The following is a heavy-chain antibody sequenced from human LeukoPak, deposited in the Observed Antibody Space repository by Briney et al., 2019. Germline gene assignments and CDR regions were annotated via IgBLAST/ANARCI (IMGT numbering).Heavy chain of an antibody. CDR1: GYSISSGYY. CDR3: AGDGSIRGYYYGMDV. J-gene: IGHJ6*02. CDR2: IYHSGST. Sequence: SETLSLTCTVSGYSISSGYYWGWIRQPPGKGLEWIGSIYHSGSTYYNPSLKSRVTISVDRSKNQFSLKLSSVTAADTAVYYCAGDGSIRGYYYGMDVWGQGTTVTVSS. V-gene: IGHV4-38-2*02. D-gene: IGHD1-26*01.